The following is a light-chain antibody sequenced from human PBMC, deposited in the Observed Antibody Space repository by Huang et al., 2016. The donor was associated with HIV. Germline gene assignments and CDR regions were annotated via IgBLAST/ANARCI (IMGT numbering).Light chain of an antibody. J-gene: IGKJ3*01. V-gene: IGKV1-9*01. CDR3: QQLNSYPPLT. CDR2: AAS. Sequence: IQLTQSPSSLSASVGDRVTINCRASQGISSYLAWYQQKPGKAPKLLIYAASTLQSGVPSRFSSSGSGTDFTLTISSLQTEDFATYYCQQLNSYPPLTFGPGTKVDIK. CDR1: QGISSY.